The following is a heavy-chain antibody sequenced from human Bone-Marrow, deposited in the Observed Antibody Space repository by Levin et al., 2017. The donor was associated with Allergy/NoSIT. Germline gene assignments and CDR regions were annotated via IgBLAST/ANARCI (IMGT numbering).Heavy chain of an antibody. D-gene: IGHD2-8*01. J-gene: IGHJ4*02. CDR1: GFTFSDYY. CDR2: ITSSGSTT. V-gene: IGHV3-11*01. Sequence: GGSLRLSCAASGFTFSDYYMSWIRQAPGKGLEWVSYITSSGSTTYYADSVKGRFTISRDNAKNSLYLQMNSLRAEDTAVYYCARDVMVDATYFDSWGQGTLVTVSS. CDR3: ARDVMVDATYFDS.